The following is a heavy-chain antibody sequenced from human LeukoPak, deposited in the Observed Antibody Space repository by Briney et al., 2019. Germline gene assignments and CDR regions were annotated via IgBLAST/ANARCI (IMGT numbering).Heavy chain of an antibody. Sequence: PGGPLRLSCVVSGFTFTDSWMTWVRQAPGKGLEWVANIKQDGSEKHYVDSVKGRFTIPRDNAKNSLYLQMNSLRAEDTAVYYCAREPGIGYAFDIWGQGTVVAVSS. CDR2: IKQDGSEK. V-gene: IGHV3-7*01. CDR3: AREPGIGYAFDI. J-gene: IGHJ3*02. D-gene: IGHD3-10*01. CDR1: GFTFTDSW.